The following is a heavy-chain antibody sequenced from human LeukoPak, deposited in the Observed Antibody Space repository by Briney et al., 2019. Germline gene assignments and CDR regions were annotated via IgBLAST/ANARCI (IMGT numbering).Heavy chain of an antibody. J-gene: IGHJ4*02. CDR3: ARVRRDGYNFFDY. CDR2: INPSSGGT. V-gene: IGHV1-2*02. Sequence: ASVKVSCKASGYTFTGYYMHWVRQAPGQGLEWMGWINPSSGGTNYAQKFQGRVTMTRDTSISTAYMELSRLRSDDTAVYYCARVRRDGYNFFDYWGQGTLVTVSS. CDR1: GYTFTGYY. D-gene: IGHD5-24*01.